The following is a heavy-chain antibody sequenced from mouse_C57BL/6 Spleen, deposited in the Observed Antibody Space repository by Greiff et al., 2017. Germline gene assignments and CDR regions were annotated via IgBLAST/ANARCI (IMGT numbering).Heavy chain of an antibody. V-gene: IGHV1-53*01. CDR2: INPSNGGT. J-gene: IGHJ1*03. D-gene: IGHD4-1*01. Sequence: VQLQQPGTELVKPGASVKLSCKASGYTFTSYWMHWVKQRPGQGLEWIGNINPSNGGTNYNEKFKSKATLTVDKSSSTAYMQLSSLTSEDSAVYYCARELGRSSYWYFDVWGTGTTVTVSS. CDR1: GYTFTSYW. CDR3: ARELGRSSYWYFDV.